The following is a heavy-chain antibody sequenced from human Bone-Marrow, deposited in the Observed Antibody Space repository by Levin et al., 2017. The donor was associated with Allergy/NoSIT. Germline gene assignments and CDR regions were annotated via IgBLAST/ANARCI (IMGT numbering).Heavy chain of an antibody. CDR2: IYYSGST. CDR1: GGSVSSGSYY. CDR3: ARMVAADVLLDY. Sequence: PSETLSLTCTVSGGSVSSGSYYWSWIRQPPGKGLEWIGDIYYSGSTNYNPSLKSRFTISLDTSKNQFSLQANSVTDADTAVYFCARMVAADVLLDYWGQGTLVTVSS. D-gene: IGHD6-13*01. V-gene: IGHV4-61*01. J-gene: IGHJ4*02.